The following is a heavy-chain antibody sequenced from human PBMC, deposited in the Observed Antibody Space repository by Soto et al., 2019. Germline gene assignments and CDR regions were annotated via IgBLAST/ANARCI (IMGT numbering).Heavy chain of an antibody. V-gene: IGHV3-21*01. CDR2: ISSSSSYI. Sequence: PGGSLRLSCAPSGFTFSRYTMNWVRQAPGNGLEWVSSISSSSSYIYYADSVKGRFTISRDNAKNSLYLQMNSLRAEDTAVYYCARGGSSWYLIAVAEPLDYWGQGTLVTVSS. CDR1: GFTFSRYT. J-gene: IGHJ4*02. D-gene: IGHD6-13*01. CDR3: ARGGSSWYLIAVAEPLDY.